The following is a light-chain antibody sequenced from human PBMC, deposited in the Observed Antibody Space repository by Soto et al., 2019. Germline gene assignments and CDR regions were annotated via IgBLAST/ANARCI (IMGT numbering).Light chain of an antibody. CDR3: AVWDDSLSGREV. CDR2: KNN. V-gene: IGLV1-47*01. CDR1: SSNIGSNY. Sequence: QSVLTQPPSASGTPGQRVTISCSGSSSNIGSNYVYWYQQLPGTTPKLLIYKNNQRPSGVPERFSGSKSGTSASLAISGLRSEDEADYYCAVWDDSLSGREVFGGGTKVTVL. J-gene: IGLJ2*01.